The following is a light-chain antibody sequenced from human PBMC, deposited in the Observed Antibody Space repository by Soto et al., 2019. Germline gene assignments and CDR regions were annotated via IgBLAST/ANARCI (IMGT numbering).Light chain of an antibody. V-gene: IGLV2-14*01. Sequence: QSALTQPASVSGSPGQSITISCTGTSSDVGRYNYVSWYQQHPGRAPKLIIYEVINRPSGVSSRFSASKSGSTASLTISGLQAEDEADYYCTSYTGANTVLFGGGIKLTVL. CDR1: SSDVGRYNY. CDR2: EVI. J-gene: IGLJ2*01. CDR3: TSYTGANTVL.